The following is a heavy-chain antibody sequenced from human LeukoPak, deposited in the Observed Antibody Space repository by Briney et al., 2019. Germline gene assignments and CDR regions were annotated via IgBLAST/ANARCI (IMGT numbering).Heavy chain of an antibody. V-gene: IGHV3-23*01. Sequence: GGSLRLSCAASGFTLSSYAMSWVRQAPGKGLEWASSISRGGDSTYYADSVKGRSTISRDISKNTLYLQVNSLRAEDTAVYYCAKDKGSGSFSGNWFDSWGQGTLVAVSS. CDR2: ISRGGDST. J-gene: IGHJ5*01. CDR1: GFTLSSYA. CDR3: AKDKGSGSFSGNWFDS. D-gene: IGHD3-10*01.